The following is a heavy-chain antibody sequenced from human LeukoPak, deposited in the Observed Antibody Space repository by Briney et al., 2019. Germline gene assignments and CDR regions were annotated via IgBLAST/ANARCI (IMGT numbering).Heavy chain of an antibody. CDR1: GYTFTGYY. Sequence: ASVKVSCKASGYTFTGYYMHWVRQAPGQGLERMGWINPNSGGTNYAQKFQGRVTMTRDTSISTAYMELSRLRSDDTAVYYCARDQGDTAMVNWFDPWGQGTLVTVSS. J-gene: IGHJ5*02. D-gene: IGHD5-18*01. CDR2: INPNSGGT. V-gene: IGHV1-2*02. CDR3: ARDQGDTAMVNWFDP.